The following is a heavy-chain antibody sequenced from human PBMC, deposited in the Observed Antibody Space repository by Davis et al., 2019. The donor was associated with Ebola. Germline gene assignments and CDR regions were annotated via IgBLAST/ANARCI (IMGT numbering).Heavy chain of an antibody. V-gene: IGHV3-15*01. CDR1: GFTFSNAW. Sequence: GESLKISCAASGFTFSNAWMSWVRQAPGKGLEWVGRIKSKTDGGTTDYAAPVKGRFTISRDDSKNTLYLQMNSLRAEDTAVYYCARALEYGDYEYYFDYWGQGTLVTVSS. D-gene: IGHD4-17*01. J-gene: IGHJ4*02. CDR2: IKSKTDGGTT. CDR3: ARALEYGDYEYYFDY.